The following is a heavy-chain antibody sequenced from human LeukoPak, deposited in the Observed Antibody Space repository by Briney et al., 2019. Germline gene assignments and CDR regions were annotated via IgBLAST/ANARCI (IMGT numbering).Heavy chain of an antibody. CDR3: AKDMLCSSTSCPRHYYYYYGMDV. Sequence: PGGSLRLSCAASGFTFDDYAMHWVRQAPGKGLEWVSLISWDGGSTYYADSVKGRFTISRDNSKNSLYLQMNSLRAEDTALYYCAKDMLCSSTSCPRHYYYYYGMDVWGQGTTVTVSS. CDR2: ISWDGGST. V-gene: IGHV3-43D*03. CDR1: GFTFDDYA. D-gene: IGHD2-2*01. J-gene: IGHJ6*02.